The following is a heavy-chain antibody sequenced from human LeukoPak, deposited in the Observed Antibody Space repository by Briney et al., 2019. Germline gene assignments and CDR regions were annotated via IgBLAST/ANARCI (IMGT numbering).Heavy chain of an antibody. Sequence: GGSLRLSCAASGFTFSSYAMSWVRQAPGQGLEWVSAISGSGGSTYYADSVKGRFTISRDNSKNTLYLQMNSLRAEDTAVYYCAKGGEGQLERRLFDYWGQGTLVTVSS. V-gene: IGHV3-23*01. D-gene: IGHD1-1*01. CDR1: GFTFSSYA. CDR2: ISGSGGST. J-gene: IGHJ4*02. CDR3: AKGGEGQLERRLFDY.